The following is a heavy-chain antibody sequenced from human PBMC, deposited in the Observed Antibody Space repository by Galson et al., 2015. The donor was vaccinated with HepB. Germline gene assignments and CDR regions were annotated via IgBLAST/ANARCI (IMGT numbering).Heavy chain of an antibody. CDR2: ISYDGSNK. Sequence: SLRLSCAASGFTFSSYAMHWVRQAPGKGLEWVAVISYDGSNKYYADSVKGRFTISRDNSKNTLYLQMNSLRAEDTAVYYCARAGGGSSGYYSGWFDPWGQGTLVTVSS. V-gene: IGHV3-30*04. CDR1: GFTFSSYA. D-gene: IGHD3-22*01. J-gene: IGHJ5*02. CDR3: ARAGGGSSGYYSGWFDP.